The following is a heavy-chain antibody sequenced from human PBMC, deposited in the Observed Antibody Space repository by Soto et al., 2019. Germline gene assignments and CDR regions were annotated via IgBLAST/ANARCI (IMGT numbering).Heavy chain of an antibody. CDR2: IYYSGST. J-gene: IGHJ6*02. CDR3: ARALTYYYGSGRYYYGMDV. V-gene: IGHV4-30-4*01. CDR1: GGSISSGDYY. Sequence: SETLSLTCTVSGGSISSGDYYWSWIRQPPGKGLEWIGYIYYSGSTYYNPSLKSRVTISVDTSKNQFSLKLSSVTAADTAVYYCARALTYYYGSGRYYYGMDVWGQGTTVTVSS. D-gene: IGHD3-10*01.